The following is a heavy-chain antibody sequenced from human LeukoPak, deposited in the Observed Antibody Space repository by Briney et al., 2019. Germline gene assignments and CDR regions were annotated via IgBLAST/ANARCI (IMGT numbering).Heavy chain of an antibody. D-gene: IGHD5-24*01. Sequence: SVKVSCKASGGTFNSYAISWVRQAPGHRLEWMGGIMPLFGTANYAQEFQGRVTFTTDESASTAYMEVSSLRSEDTAVYYCASGSLGDGYGVGDYYQYMDVWGKGTTVTVSS. CDR2: IMPLFGTA. J-gene: IGHJ6*03. CDR3: ASGSLGDGYGVGDYYQYMDV. CDR1: GGTFNSYA. V-gene: IGHV1-69*05.